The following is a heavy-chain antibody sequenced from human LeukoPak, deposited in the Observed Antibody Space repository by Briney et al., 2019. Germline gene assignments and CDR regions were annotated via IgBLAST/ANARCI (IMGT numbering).Heavy chain of an antibody. Sequence: GGSLRVSCTASGFTFSNYCMHWVRKTPGKGLIWVSRICPGGTITNYADSVKGRFTISRDDAKKMMFLQMNSLRADDTAVYYCVRDFRSADYWGQGILVTVSS. J-gene: IGHJ4*02. CDR1: GFTFSNYC. CDR3: VRDFRSADY. V-gene: IGHV3-74*01. CDR2: ICPGGTIT.